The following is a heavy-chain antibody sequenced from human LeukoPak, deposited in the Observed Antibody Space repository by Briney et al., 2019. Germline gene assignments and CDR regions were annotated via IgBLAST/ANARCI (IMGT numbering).Heavy chain of an antibody. CDR1: GITFSNYW. J-gene: IGHJ4*02. CDR2: IKQDGSEK. V-gene: IGHV3-7*01. Sequence: GSPRLSCAAPGITFSNYWMTWVRQAPGKGLEWVANIKQDGSEKHYVDSVKGRFTISRDNAKNSVYLQMNSLRADDTAVYYCARDRQIAYWGQGTLVTVSS. CDR3: ARDRQIAY.